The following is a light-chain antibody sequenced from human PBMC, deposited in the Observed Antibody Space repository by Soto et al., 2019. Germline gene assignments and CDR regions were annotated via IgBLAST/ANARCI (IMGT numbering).Light chain of an antibody. Sequence: QSVLTQPASVSGSPGQSITISCTGTSSGGYNYVSWYQHHPGKGPKLMIYEVNNRPSGISSRFSGSKSGNTASLTISGLQPEDEADYYCSSYTSSNTLMFGGGTKLTVL. CDR2: EVN. V-gene: IGLV2-14*01. CDR3: SSYTSSNTLM. J-gene: IGLJ3*02. CDR1: SSGGYNY.